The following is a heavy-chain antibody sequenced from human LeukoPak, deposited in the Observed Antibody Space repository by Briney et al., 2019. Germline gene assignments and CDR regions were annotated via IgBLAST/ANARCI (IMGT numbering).Heavy chain of an antibody. CDR2: IIPIFGTA. V-gene: IGHV1-69*13. D-gene: IGHD6-6*01. CDR1: GGTFSSYA. CDR3: AVYIVARLDYYYGMDV. Sequence: SVKVSCKASGGTFSSYAISWVRQAPGQGLEWMGGIIPIFGTANYAQKFQGRVTITADESTSTAYMELSSLRSEDTAVYYCAVYIVARLDYYYGMDVWGQGTTVTVSS. J-gene: IGHJ6*02.